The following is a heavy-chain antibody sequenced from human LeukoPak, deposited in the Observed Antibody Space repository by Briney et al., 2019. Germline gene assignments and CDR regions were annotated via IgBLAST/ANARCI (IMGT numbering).Heavy chain of an antibody. CDR2: INHSGST. CDR3: ARPSGDCNSPFDS. D-gene: IGHD2-21*02. V-gene: IGHV4-34*01. Sequence: PSETLSLTCAVYGVSFSGYYWSWIRQPPGKGLEWIGEINHSGSTNYNPSLKSRVTISVDTSKNQFSLRLSSVTAADTAVYYCARPSGDCNSPFDSWGQGTLVTVSS. CDR1: GVSFSGYY. J-gene: IGHJ4*02.